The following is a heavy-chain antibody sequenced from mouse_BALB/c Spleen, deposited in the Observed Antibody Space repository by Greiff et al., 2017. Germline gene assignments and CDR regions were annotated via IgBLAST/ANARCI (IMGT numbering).Heavy chain of an antibody. V-gene: IGHV1S34*01. D-gene: IGHD2-14*01. Sequence: LVKTGASVKISCKASGYSFTGYYMHWVKQSHGKSLEWIGYISCYNGATSYNQKFKGKATFTVDTSSSTAYMQFNSLTSDDSAVYYCARAYYRYDGLDYWGQGTTLTVSS. CDR2: ISCYNGAT. J-gene: IGHJ2*01. CDR3: ARAYYRYDGLDY. CDR1: GYSFTGYY.